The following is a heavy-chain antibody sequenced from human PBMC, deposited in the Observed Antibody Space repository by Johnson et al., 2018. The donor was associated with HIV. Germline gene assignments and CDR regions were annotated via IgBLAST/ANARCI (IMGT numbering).Heavy chain of an antibody. CDR3: ARDPITPYERGPDAFDV. CDR2: IYSGGRT. J-gene: IGHJ3*01. Sequence: VQLVESGGGVVQPGGSLRLSCAASEFTFSTYGMHWVRQAPGKGLEWVSVIYSGGRTYYTDSVKGRFTISRDTAKNTLYLQMNSLRVEDTAVYYCARDPITPYERGPDAFDVWGQGTVVTVSS. D-gene: IGHD2-21*01. CDR1: EFTFSTYG. V-gene: IGHV3-NL1*01.